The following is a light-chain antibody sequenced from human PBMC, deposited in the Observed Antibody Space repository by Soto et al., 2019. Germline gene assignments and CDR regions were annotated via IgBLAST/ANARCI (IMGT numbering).Light chain of an antibody. CDR1: SSDVGGYNY. CDR2: DVS. Sequence: QSALTQPASVSGSPGQSITISCTGTSSDVGGYNYVSWYQHPPGKAPELIIYDVSNRPSGVSHRCSGSKSGNTASLTISGLQADDEADYYCSSYTSSTTPVFGGGTKLTVL. J-gene: IGLJ2*01. CDR3: SSYTSSTTPV. V-gene: IGLV2-14*03.